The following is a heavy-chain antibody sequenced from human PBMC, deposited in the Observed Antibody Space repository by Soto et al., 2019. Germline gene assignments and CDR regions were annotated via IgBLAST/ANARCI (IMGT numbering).Heavy chain of an antibody. V-gene: IGHV3-23*04. Sequence: EVQRVDSGGGLVQPGGSLRLSCAASGFIFSNYVRSWVRQAPGKGLEWVSSISDSGGTSYYADSVKGRFTISRDNSKNTLYLQMNSLRAEDTAIYYCAKRPRALLTFDYWGQGTLVTVSS. D-gene: IGHD2-15*01. CDR1: GFIFSNYV. CDR3: AKRPRALLTFDY. J-gene: IGHJ4*02. CDR2: ISDSGGTS.